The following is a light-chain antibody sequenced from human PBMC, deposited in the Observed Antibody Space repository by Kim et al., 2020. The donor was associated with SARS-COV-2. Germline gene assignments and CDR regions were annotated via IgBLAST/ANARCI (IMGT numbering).Light chain of an antibody. CDR3: QQYNNWPRWT. V-gene: IGKV3-15*01. Sequence: SPGERATLSCRASQSVSSNLAWYQQKPGQAPRLLIYGASTRATDIPARFSGSGSGTEFTLTISSLQSEDVAVYYCQQYNNWPRWTFGQGTKVDIK. J-gene: IGKJ1*01. CDR2: GAS. CDR1: QSVSSN.